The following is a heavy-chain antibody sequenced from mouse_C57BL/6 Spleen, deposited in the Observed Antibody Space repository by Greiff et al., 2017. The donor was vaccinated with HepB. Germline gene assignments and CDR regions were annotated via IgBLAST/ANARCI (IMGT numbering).Heavy chain of an antibody. CDR2: IDPENGDT. CDR1: GFNIKDDY. Sequence: EVQLQQSGAELVRPGASVKLSCTASGFNIKDDYMHWVKQRPEQGLEWIGWIDPENGDTEYASKFQGTATITADTSSNTAYLQLSSLTSEDTAVYYCTRNGPPDYWGQGTTLTVSS. J-gene: IGHJ2*01. V-gene: IGHV14-4*01. D-gene: IGHD1-1*01. CDR3: TRNGPPDY.